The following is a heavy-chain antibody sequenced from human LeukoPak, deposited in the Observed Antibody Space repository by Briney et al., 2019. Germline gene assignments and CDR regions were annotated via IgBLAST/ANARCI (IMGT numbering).Heavy chain of an antibody. J-gene: IGHJ6*03. CDR1: GFTFSSYG. V-gene: IGHV3-30*02. Sequence: GGSLRLSCAASGFTFSSYGMHWVRQAPGKGLEWVVFIRYDGSNKYYADSVKGRFTISRDNSKNTLYLQMNSLRAEDTAVYYCAKGYSGSRYMDVWGKGTTVTVSS. CDR3: AKGYSGSRYMDV. CDR2: IRYDGSNK. D-gene: IGHD3-10*01.